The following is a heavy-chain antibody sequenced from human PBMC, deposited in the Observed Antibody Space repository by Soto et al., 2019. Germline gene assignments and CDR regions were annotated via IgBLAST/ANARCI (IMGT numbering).Heavy chain of an antibody. CDR3: AREPGIAVAGPIYWYFDL. CDR1: GGTFGSYA. Sequence: QVPLVQSGAEVKKPGSSVKVSCKASGGTFGSYAISWVRQAPGQGLEWMGGIIPIFGTANYAQKFQGRVTITADESTSTAYMELSSLRSEDTAVYYCAREPGIAVAGPIYWYFDLWGRGTLVTVSS. CDR2: IIPIFGTA. V-gene: IGHV1-69*01. J-gene: IGHJ2*01. D-gene: IGHD6-19*01.